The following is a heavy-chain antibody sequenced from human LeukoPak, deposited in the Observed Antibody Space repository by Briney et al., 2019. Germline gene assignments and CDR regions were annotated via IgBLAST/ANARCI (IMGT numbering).Heavy chain of an antibody. D-gene: IGHD6-13*01. CDR1: GFTFSDYY. Sequence: PGGSLRLSCAASGFTFSDYYMSWVRQAPGKGREWVSYISSSGSTIYYADSVKGRFTISRDNSKNTLYLQMNSLRAEDTAVYYCAKVGRKYEYSSSPFDYWGQGTLVTVSS. V-gene: IGHV3-11*04. CDR2: ISSSGSTI. J-gene: IGHJ4*02. CDR3: AKVGRKYEYSSSPFDY.